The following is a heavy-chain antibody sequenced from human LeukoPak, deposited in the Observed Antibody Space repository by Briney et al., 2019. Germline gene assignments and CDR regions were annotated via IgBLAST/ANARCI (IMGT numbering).Heavy chain of an antibody. CDR3: ARVGGGTTSFDY. D-gene: IGHD1-7*01. J-gene: IGHJ4*02. V-gene: IGHV3-21*01. CDR1: GFTFNTYS. CDR2: ISSTSNYI. Sequence: GGSLRLSCAASGFTFNTYSMNWVRQAPGKGLEWVASISSTSNYIYYANSVKGRFTISRDNAKNSLYLQMNSRRAEDTAVYYCARVGGGTTSFDYWGQGTLVTVSS.